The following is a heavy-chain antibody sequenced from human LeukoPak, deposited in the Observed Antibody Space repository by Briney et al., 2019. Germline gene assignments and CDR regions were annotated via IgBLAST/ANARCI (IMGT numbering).Heavy chain of an antibody. V-gene: IGHV3-30*18. CDR2: ISYDGSNK. Sequence: GGSLRLSCAASGFTFSSYGMHWVRQAPGKGLEWVAVISYDGSNKYYADSVKGRFTISRDSSKNTLYLQMNSLRAEDTAVYYCAKDMGFWSGYYYYGMDVWGQGTTVTVSS. CDR1: GFTFSSYG. CDR3: AKDMGFWSGYYYYGMDV. J-gene: IGHJ6*02. D-gene: IGHD3-3*01.